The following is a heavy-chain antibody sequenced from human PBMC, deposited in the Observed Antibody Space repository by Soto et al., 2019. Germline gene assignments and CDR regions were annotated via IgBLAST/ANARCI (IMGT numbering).Heavy chain of an antibody. CDR3: ARDKITGLFDY. V-gene: IGHV4-59*12. CDR2: VSSSGTT. J-gene: IGHJ4*02. CDR1: GGSIRDSY. Sequence: SETLSLTCTVSGGSIRDSYWTWIRQPPGKGLEWIGYVSSSGTTKYSPSLKSRVTMSVDTSKNQFSLKLTSVTAADTAVYYCARDKITGLFDYWGQGTLVTVSS. D-gene: IGHD2-8*02.